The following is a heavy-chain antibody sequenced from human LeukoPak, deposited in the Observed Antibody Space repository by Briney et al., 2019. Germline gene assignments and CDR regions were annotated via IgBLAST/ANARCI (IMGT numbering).Heavy chain of an antibody. D-gene: IGHD7-27*01. CDR1: GGSISSGGYY. V-gene: IGHV4-31*03. J-gene: IGHJ4*02. CDR2: IYYSGST. Sequence: PSETLSLTCTVSGGSISSGGYYWSWLRQHPGKGLEWIGYIYYSGSTYYNPSLKSRVTISVDTSKSQFTLKLSSVTAADTAVYYCARDDHGEVDYWGQGTLVTVSS. CDR3: ARDDHGEVDY.